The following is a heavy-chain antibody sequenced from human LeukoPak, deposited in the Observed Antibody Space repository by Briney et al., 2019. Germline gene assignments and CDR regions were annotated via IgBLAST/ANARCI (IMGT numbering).Heavy chain of an antibody. CDR3: AKCRGSSWSDYFDY. CDR1: GFTVSSNY. J-gene: IGHJ4*02. D-gene: IGHD6-13*01. CDR2: ISDSGGST. Sequence: GGSLRLSCAASGFTVSSNYMRWVRKAPGKGLERGSAISDSGGSTYYADSVRGRFTISRDNSRTTLYLQMNTLRAEDTAVYYCAKCRGSSWSDYFDYWGQGTLVTVSS. V-gene: IGHV3-23*01.